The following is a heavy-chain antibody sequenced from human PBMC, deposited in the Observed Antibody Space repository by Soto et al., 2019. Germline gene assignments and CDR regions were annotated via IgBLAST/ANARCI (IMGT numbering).Heavy chain of an antibody. CDR2: IGTSSSYI. J-gene: IGHJ3*02. Sequence: PGGSLRLSCAASGFTFSSYTMNWVRRAPGRGLEWVSSIGTSSSYIYYADSVKGRFTISRDSSRTTVYLQMNSLRPDDTAVYSCATWHLQEHAYDIWGQGTMVTVSS. CDR3: ATWHLQEHAYDI. D-gene: IGHD1-1*01. CDR1: GFTFSSYT. V-gene: IGHV3-21*04.